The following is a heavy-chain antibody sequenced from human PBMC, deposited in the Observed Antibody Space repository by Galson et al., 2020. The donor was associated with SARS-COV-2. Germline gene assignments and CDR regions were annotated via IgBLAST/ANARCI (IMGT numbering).Heavy chain of an antibody. Sequence: SGTLSLTCTVSGGSISSYYWSWIRQPPGKGLEWIGYIYYSGSTNYNPSLKSRVTISVDTSKNQFSLKLSSVTAADTAVYYCAREYRIAVAGYYYYYGMDVWGQGTTVTVSS. CDR2: IYYSGST. CDR1: GGSISSYY. J-gene: IGHJ6*02. CDR3: AREYRIAVAGYYYYYGMDV. V-gene: IGHV4-59*13. D-gene: IGHD6-19*01.